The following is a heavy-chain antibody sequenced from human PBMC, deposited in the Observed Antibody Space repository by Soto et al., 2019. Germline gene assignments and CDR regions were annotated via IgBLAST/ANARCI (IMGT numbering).Heavy chain of an antibody. V-gene: IGHV4-31*03. CDR2: IYYSGST. CDR1: GGSISSGGYY. J-gene: IGHJ4*02. CDR3: ARDGANMVRGVIID. Sequence: SETLSLTCTVSGGSISSGGYYWSWIRQHPGKGLEWIGYIYYSGSTYYNPSLKSRVTISVDTSKNQFSLKLSSVTAADTAVYYCARDGANMVRGVIIDWGQGTLVTVSS. D-gene: IGHD3-10*01.